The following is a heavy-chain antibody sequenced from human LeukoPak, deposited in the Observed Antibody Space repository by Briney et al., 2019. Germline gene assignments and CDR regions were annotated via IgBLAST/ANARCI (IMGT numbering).Heavy chain of an antibody. CDR3: AKDLRLLWFGSYYYMDV. CDR2: IRYDGSNK. CDR1: GFTFSSYG. Sequence: GGSLRLSCAASGFTFSSYGMHWVRQAPGKGLEWVAFIRYDGSNKYYADSVKGRFTISRDNSKNTLYLQMNSLRAEDTAVYYCAKDLRLLWFGSYYYMDVWGKGTTVTISS. V-gene: IGHV3-30*02. J-gene: IGHJ6*03. D-gene: IGHD3-10*01.